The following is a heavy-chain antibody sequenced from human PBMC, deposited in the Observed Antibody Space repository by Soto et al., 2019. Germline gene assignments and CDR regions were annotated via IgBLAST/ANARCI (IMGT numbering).Heavy chain of an antibody. CDR1: GYTFTTYG. V-gene: IGHV1-18*01. Sequence: ASVKVSCKASGYTFTTYGISWVRQAPGQGLEWMGWISTYNGNTNYAQKLQGRVIMTTDTSTSTAYMDLRSLRSDDTAVYYCARKYSGSYWLDPWGQGTLVTVYS. CDR2: ISTYNGNT. CDR3: ARKYSGSYWLDP. D-gene: IGHD6-6*01. J-gene: IGHJ5*02.